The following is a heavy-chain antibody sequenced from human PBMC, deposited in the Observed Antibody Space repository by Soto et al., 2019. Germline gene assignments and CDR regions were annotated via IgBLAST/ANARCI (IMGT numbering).Heavy chain of an antibody. Sequence: ASVKVSCEASGGTFSSSAISWVRQAPGQGLEWMGGIIPIFGTANYAQKFQGRVTITADESTSTAYMELSSLRSEDTAVYYCASYNWNYLDAFDIWGQGTM. CDR2: IIPIFGTA. D-gene: IGHD1-7*01. J-gene: IGHJ3*02. CDR3: ASYNWNYLDAFDI. CDR1: GGTFSSSA. V-gene: IGHV1-69*13.